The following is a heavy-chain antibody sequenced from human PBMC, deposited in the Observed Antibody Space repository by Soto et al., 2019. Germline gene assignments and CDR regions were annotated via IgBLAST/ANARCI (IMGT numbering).Heavy chain of an antibody. CDR2: IYYSGST. CDR1: GGSVSSGSYY. D-gene: IGHD3-10*01. Sequence: SETLSLTCTVSGGSVSSGSYYWSWIRHPPGKGLDWIGDIYYSGSTNYNPSLRGRGTITGAASKMQLAVAGSSVTAADTPVYYCARDSRKVHYYYGMEVWGEGTTVTV. J-gene: IGHJ6*01. V-gene: IGHV4-61*01. CDR3: ARDSRKVHYYYGMEV.